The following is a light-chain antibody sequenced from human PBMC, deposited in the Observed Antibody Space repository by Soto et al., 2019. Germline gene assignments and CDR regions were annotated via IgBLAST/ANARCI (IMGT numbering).Light chain of an antibody. V-gene: IGLV2-8*01. Sequence: QSALTQPPSASGSPGQSVTISCTGTTSDYVSWYQQYPGKAPKLMIYDVTKRPSGVPDRFAGSKSGTTASLTVAGLQAEDDADYFCSSHAGARHSLFGGGTKLTVL. CDR3: SSHAGARHSL. J-gene: IGLJ3*02. CDR1: TSDY. CDR2: DVT.